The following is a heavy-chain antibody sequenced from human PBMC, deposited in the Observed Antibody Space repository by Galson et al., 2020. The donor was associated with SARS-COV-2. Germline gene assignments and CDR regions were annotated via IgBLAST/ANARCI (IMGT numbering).Heavy chain of an antibody. CDR2: ITTSSTYI. J-gene: IGHJ5*02. V-gene: IGHV3-21*01. Sequence: GESLKISCAASGFTFSAYTMNWVRQAPGRGLEWVSSITTSSTYIYYADSMRGRFTVSRDNAKNSLYLQMNSLRAEDTAIYYCVREVGSSGSLNNWFDPWGQGTLVTVSP. CDR1: GFTFSAYT. CDR3: VREVGSSGSLNNWFDP. D-gene: IGHD1-26*01.